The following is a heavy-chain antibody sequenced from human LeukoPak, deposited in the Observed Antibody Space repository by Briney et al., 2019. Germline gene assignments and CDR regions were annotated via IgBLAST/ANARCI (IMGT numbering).Heavy chain of an antibody. CDR2: INPSGGST. J-gene: IGHJ5*02. Sequence: GASVKVSCKASGYTFTSYDINWVRQAPGQGLEWMGIINPSGGSTNYAQKFQGRVTMTRDTSTSTFYMELSSLRSEDTAVYYCARERGRIAVAGNDLTYNWFDPWGQGTLVTVSS. CDR1: GYTFTSYD. V-gene: IGHV1-46*01. CDR3: ARERGRIAVAGNDLTYNWFDP. D-gene: IGHD6-19*01.